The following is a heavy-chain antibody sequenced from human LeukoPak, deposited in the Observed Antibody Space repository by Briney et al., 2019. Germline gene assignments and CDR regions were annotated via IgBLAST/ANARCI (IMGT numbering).Heavy chain of an antibody. D-gene: IGHD3-16*01. CDR2: ISCSRSTV. CDR1: GFTFSSYS. Sequence: GRSLRLSCAASGFTFSSYSMDWVREAPGKGLEWVSYISCSRSTVYYADSVKGRFTISRDNAKNSLYLQMNSLRDEDTAVYYCARDGGELTGYFDYWGQGTLVTVSS. V-gene: IGHV3-48*02. J-gene: IGHJ4*02. CDR3: ARDGGELTGYFDY.